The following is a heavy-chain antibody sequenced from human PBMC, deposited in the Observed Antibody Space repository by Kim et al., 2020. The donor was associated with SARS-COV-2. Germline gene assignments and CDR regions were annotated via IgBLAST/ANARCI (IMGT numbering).Heavy chain of an antibody. CDR1: GFTFSSYG. Sequence: GGSLRLSCAASGFTFSSYGMHWVRQAPGKGLEWVAVIWYDGSNKYYADSVKGRFTISRDNSKNTLYLQMNSLRAEDTAVYYCARDPGPQYGTMIVNFDYWGQGTLVTVSS. CDR3: ARDPGPQYGTMIVNFDY. CDR2: IWYDGSNK. J-gene: IGHJ4*02. D-gene: IGHD3-22*01. V-gene: IGHV3-33*01.